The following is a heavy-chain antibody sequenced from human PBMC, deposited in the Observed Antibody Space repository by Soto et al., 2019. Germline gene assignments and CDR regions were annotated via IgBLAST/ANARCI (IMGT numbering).Heavy chain of an antibody. D-gene: IGHD5-18*01. CDR1: GFTFSGYA. CDR2: ISDDGTNK. CDR3: ARAGSSRGLWLGPDY. Sequence: GGSLRLSCAASGFTFSGYAMHCVRQAPGKGLEWGAVISDDGTNKHYADSVRGRFTISRDNSKNTLNLQMDSPRPEDTAVYYCARAGSSRGLWLGPDYWGQGTQVTVSS. V-gene: IGHV3-30-3*01. J-gene: IGHJ4*02.